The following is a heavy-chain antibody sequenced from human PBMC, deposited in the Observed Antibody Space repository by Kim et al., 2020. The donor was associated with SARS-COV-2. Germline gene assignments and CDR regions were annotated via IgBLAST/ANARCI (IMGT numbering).Heavy chain of an antibody. J-gene: IGHJ4*02. CDR3: ARGDY. Sequence: GGSLRLSCAASGFSFSNYGMHWVRQAPGKGLEWVAVIWYDGSEEYYADSVKGRFTISRDNSKNTLHLQMNSLRAEDTAVYYCARGDYWGQGTLVTVSS. V-gene: IGHV3-33*01. CDR1: GFSFSNYG. CDR2: IWYDGSEE.